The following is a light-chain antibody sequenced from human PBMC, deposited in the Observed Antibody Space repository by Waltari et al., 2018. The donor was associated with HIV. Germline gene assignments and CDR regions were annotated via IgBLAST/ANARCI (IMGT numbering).Light chain of an antibody. J-gene: IGLJ2*01. V-gene: IGLV2-11*01. CDR1: SSDVGAYDY. CDR2: DVS. Sequence: QSALTQPRSVSGSPGQSVTISCTGNSSDVGAYDYVSWYQQHPGKAPKLIIYDVSQRPSGVPDRFSGSKSGDTASLTISGLQGEDEAEYYCCSYAGAYTVILGGGTKLTVL. CDR3: CSYAGAYTVI.